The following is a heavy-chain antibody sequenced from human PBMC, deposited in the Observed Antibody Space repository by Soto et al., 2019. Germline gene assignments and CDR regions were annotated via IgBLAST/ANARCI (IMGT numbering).Heavy chain of an antibody. J-gene: IGHJ4*02. CDR1: GGSISSYY. CDR3: ARWRGYAGYYFDY. Sequence: SETLSLTCTVSGGSISSYYWSWIRQPPGKGLEWIGYIYYSGSTNYNPSLKSRVTISVDTSKNQFSLKLSSVTAADTAVYYCARWRGYAGYYFDYWGQGTLVTVSS. CDR2: IYYSGST. D-gene: IGHD5-12*01. V-gene: IGHV4-59*01.